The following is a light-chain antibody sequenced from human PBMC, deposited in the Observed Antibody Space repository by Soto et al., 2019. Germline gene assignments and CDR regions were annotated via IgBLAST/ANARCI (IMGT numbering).Light chain of an antibody. V-gene: IGLV2-8*01. CDR2: DVT. CDR3: SSYTISNTYV. J-gene: IGLJ1*01. CDR1: DSDVGAYNF. Sequence: QSVLTQPPSASGSPGQSVTISCTGTDSDVGAYNFVSWYQQQPGRAPRRIIYDVTQRPSGVPDRFSGSKSGNTASLTVSGLQAEDEADYYCSSYTISNTYVFGTGTKVTVL.